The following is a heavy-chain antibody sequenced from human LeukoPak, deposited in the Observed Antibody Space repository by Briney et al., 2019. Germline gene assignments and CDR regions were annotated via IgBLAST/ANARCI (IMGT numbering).Heavy chain of an antibody. J-gene: IGHJ6*03. Sequence: SETLSLTYTVSGGPISSYYWSWIRQPPGKGLEWIGYMSYSGSTSYNPSLKSRVTISVDTSKNQFSLMLSSVSAADTAVYFCARYGISSEDYHMDVWGKGTTVTVSS. V-gene: IGHV4-59*01. CDR1: GGPISSYY. CDR2: MSYSGST. D-gene: IGHD3-10*01. CDR3: ARYGISSEDYHMDV.